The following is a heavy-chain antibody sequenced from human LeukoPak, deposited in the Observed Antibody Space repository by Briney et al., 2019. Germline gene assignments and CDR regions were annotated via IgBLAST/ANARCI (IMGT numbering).Heavy chain of an antibody. J-gene: IGHJ4*02. V-gene: IGHV3-15*01. CDR1: GFTFYNAW. D-gene: IGHD6-13*01. CDR3: TSPDRIIPAAARDY. Sequence: GGSLRLSCVVSGFTFYNAWMSWVRQAPGKGLEWVGRIKSNTDGGTADYAAPVKGRFTISRDDSRNTMYLQMNSLKTEDTAVYYCTSPDRIIPAAARDYWGQGTLVTVSS. CDR2: IKSNTDGGTA.